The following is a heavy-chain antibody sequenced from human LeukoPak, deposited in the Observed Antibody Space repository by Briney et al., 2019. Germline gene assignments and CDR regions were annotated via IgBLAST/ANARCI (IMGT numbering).Heavy chain of an antibody. CDR3: ARGSRIDY. J-gene: IGHJ4*02. Sequence: PSQTLSLTCTVSGGSINSADSYWSWIRQHSGKGLEWIGYIFYTGSTYYNPSLKGRLGISIDTSKNQFSLNLNSVTAADTAVYYCARGSRIDYWGQGTLATVSS. V-gene: IGHV4-31*03. CDR2: IFYTGST. CDR1: GGSINSADSY.